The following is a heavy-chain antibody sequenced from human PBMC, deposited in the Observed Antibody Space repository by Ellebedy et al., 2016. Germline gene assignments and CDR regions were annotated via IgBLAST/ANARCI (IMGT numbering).Heavy chain of an antibody. D-gene: IGHD6-19*01. V-gene: IGHV4-39*01. CDR1: GGSISTRTYF. Sequence: SETLSLTCTVSGGSISTRTYFWGWIRQPPGKGLEWIGSISYSGSTDDAPSLKSRVNISVDPSRNQFSLRLSSVTAADTSVYFCATKIAVAGGIEHWGQGTLVTVAS. CDR3: ATKIAVAGGIEH. J-gene: IGHJ5*02. CDR2: ISYSGST.